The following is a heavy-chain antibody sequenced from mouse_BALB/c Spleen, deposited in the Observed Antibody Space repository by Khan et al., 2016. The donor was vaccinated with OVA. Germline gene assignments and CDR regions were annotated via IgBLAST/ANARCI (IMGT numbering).Heavy chain of an antibody. CDR2: IWAGGST. V-gene: IGHV2-9*02. CDR1: GFSLSNYG. CDR3: ARAFYNGAWFAY. Sequence: MQLQESGPGLVAPSQTLSITCTVSGFSLSNYGVHWVRQPPGRGLEWLGVIWAGGSTNHNSALMSRLSISKDDSKSQVFLKMNSLQTDDTAMYYCARAFYNGAWFAYWGQGTLVTVSA. D-gene: IGHD1-3*01. J-gene: IGHJ3*01.